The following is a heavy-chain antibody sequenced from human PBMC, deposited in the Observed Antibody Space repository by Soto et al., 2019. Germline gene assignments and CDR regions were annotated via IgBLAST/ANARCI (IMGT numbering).Heavy chain of an antibody. CDR2: IYYSGST. Sequence: PSEALSLTCTVSGGCISSGDYYWSWIRQPPGKGLEWIGYIYYSGSTYYNPSLKSRVTISVDTSKNQFSLKLSSVTAADTAVYYWSRGRRTQGEKAIDYWGKGTLVTVSS. CDR1: GGCISSGDYY. J-gene: IGHJ4*02. V-gene: IGHV4-30-4*01. D-gene: IGHD2-21*01. CDR3: SRGRRTQGEKAIDY.